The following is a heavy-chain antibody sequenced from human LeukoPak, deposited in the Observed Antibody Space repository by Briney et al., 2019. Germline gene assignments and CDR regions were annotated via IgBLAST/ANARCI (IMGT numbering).Heavy chain of an antibody. V-gene: IGHV3-23*01. D-gene: IGHD6-13*01. CDR2: MIGGGGT. CDR3: ARGDGSSWSCGYY. CDR1: GFSFNNYA. Sequence: GGSLRLSCVGSGFSFNNYAASWVRQAPGKGLEWVAGMIGGGGTYHADSVKGRFVISRDNSKNTLYLQMNSLRAEDTAVYYCARGDGSSWSCGYYWGQGTLVTVSS. J-gene: IGHJ4*02.